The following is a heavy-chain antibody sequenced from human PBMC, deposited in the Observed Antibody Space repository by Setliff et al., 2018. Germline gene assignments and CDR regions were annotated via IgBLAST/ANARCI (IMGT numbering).Heavy chain of an antibody. J-gene: IGHJ5*02. CDR3: ARDPIAASGTFWFDP. CDR2: IDPNSGGT. V-gene: IGHV1-2*02. D-gene: IGHD6-13*01. CDR1: GYTFTGFY. Sequence: GASVKVSCKASGYTFTGFYMHWMRQAPGQGLEWMAWIDPNSGGTNYSQNFQGRVIMTRDTSISTAYMELSRLRSDDTAVYYCARDPIAASGTFWFDPWGQGTLVTVSS.